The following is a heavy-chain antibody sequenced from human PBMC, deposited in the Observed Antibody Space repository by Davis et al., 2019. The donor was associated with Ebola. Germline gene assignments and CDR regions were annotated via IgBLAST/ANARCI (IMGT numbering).Heavy chain of an antibody. CDR1: GLTFSSYA. J-gene: IGHJ4*02. D-gene: IGHD1-14*01. Sequence: GESLKISCAASGLTFSSYAMSWVRQAPGKGLECVSVIYSGGTTYYADSVKGRFTISRDNSKNTLFLQMSSLRAEDTAVYYCARDPDEGGYWGQGTLVTVSS. CDR3: ARDPDEGGY. CDR2: IYSGGTT. V-gene: IGHV3-53*01.